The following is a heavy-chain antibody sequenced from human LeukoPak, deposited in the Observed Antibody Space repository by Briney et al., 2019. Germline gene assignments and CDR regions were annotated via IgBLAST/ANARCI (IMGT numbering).Heavy chain of an antibody. CDR1: GFTFSSYS. CDR3: ARDEAFDI. CDR2: ISSSSTI. J-gene: IGHJ3*02. V-gene: IGHV3-48*04. Sequence: GGSLRLSCAASGFTFSSYSMNWVRQAPGKGLEWVSYISSSSTIYYADSVKGRFTISRDNAKNSLYLQMNSLRAEDTAVYYCARDEAFDIWGQGTMVTVSS.